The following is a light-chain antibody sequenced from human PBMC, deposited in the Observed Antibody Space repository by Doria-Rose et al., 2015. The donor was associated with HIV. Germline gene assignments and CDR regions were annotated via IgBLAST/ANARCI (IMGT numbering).Light chain of an antibody. CDR3: QQTYSSPPLT. CDR1: QTVSTY. CDR2: AAS. Sequence: DIQMTQSPSSLSASIGDRVTITCRASQTVSTYLNWFQQEPGKAPKLPIYAASRLQRGVPSRFSGSGSGTDDTLTISGLQPGDDATYYCQQTYSSPPLTFGQGTKVEMK. J-gene: IGKJ1*01. V-gene: IGKV1-39*01.